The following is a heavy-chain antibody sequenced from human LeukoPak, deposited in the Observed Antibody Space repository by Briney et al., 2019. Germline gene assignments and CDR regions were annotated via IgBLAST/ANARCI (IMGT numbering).Heavy chain of an antibody. J-gene: IGHJ6*02. Sequence: ASVKVSCKVSGYTLTELSMHWVRQAPGKGLEWMGGFDPEDGETIYAQKFQGRVTMTEDTSTDTAYMELSSLRSEDTAVYYCATREGGDAGHEPYYYYGMDVWGQGTLVTVSS. D-gene: IGHD2-21*02. CDR2: FDPEDGET. CDR1: GYTLTELS. V-gene: IGHV1-24*01. CDR3: ATREGGDAGHEPYYYYGMDV.